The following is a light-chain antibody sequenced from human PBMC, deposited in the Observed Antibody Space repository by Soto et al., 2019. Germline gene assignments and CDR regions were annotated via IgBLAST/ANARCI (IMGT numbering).Light chain of an antibody. CDR2: SAS. V-gene: IGKV3-15*01. J-gene: IGKJ1*01. Sequence: EIVMTQSPATLSVSPGERATLSCRASQSIGINLAWYQQKPGQPPRLLIYSASTRATGIPARFSGGGSGTEFTLTISSRQPDDFAVYYCQQYDDWPPWTFGQGTKVEIK. CDR3: QQYDDWPPWT. CDR1: QSIGIN.